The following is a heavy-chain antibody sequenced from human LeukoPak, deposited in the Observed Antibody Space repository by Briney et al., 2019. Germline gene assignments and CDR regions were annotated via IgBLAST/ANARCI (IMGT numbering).Heavy chain of an antibody. CDR1: GFTFSSYG. D-gene: IGHD5-24*01. J-gene: IGHJ6*03. CDR2: IRYDGSNK. CDR3: AKDKLDYYYYYRDV. Sequence: PGGSLRLSCAASGFTFSSYGMHWVRQAPGKGLEWVAFIRYDGSNKYYADSVKGRFTISRDNSKNTLYLQMNSLRAEDTAVYYCAKDKLDYYYYYRDVWGKGTTVTVSS. V-gene: IGHV3-30*02.